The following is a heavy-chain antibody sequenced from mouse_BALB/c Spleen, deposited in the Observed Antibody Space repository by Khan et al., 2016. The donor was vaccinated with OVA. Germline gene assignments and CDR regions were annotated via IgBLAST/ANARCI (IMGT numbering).Heavy chain of an antibody. D-gene: IGHD4-1*01. Sequence: EVQLQQSGTVLARPGASVTMSCKASGYTFTSYWMHWVKQRPGQGLEWIGDIYPGNTDTNYNQKFKGKAKLTAVTSTSTAYMELSSLTNDDSAGYYCTRRNWDVAWFAYWGQGTLVTVSA. CDR3: TRRNWDVAWFAY. CDR2: IYPGNTDT. CDR1: GYTFTSYW. J-gene: IGHJ3*01. V-gene: IGHV1-5*01.